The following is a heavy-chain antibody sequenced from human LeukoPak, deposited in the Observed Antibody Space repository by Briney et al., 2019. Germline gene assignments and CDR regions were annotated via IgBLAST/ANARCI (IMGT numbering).Heavy chain of an antibody. CDR3: AKGARSQWLGFDY. D-gene: IGHD6-19*01. J-gene: IGHJ4*02. Sequence: GGSLRLSCAASGFTFDDYGMSWVRQAPGKGLEWVSAISGSGGSTYYADSVKGRFTIARDNSKNTLYLQMNSLRAEDTAVYYCAKGARSQWLGFDYWGQGTLVTVSS. CDR2: ISGSGGST. CDR1: GFTFDDYG. V-gene: IGHV3-23*01.